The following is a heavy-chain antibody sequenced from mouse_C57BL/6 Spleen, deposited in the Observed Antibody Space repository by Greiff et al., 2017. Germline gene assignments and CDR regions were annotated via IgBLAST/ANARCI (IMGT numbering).Heavy chain of an antibody. Sequence: EVKVVESGGGLVQPGGSLKLSCAASGFTFSDYYMYWVRQTPEKRLEWVAYISNGGGSTYYPDTVKGRFTISRDNAKNTLYLQMSRLKSEDTAMYYCARQSNYDYFDYWGQGTTLTVSS. J-gene: IGHJ2*01. CDR3: ARQSNYDYFDY. CDR2: ISNGGGST. D-gene: IGHD2-5*01. V-gene: IGHV5-12*01. CDR1: GFTFSDYY.